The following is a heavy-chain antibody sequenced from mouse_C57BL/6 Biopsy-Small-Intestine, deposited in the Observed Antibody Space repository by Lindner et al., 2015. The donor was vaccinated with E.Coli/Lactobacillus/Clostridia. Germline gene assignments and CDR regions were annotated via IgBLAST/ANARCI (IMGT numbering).Heavy chain of an antibody. CDR3: ARGDDYLFTY. V-gene: IGHV14-2*01. D-gene: IGHD2-4*01. CDR1: GFNIKDCF. CDR2: IDPEDGET. Sequence: VQLQESGAELVKPGASVRLSCTASGFNIKDCFMHWVKQRPEQDLEWIGRIDPEDGETKYAPKFQGKATIKTDTSSNTAYLQLSSLTFEDTAVYYCARGDDYLFTYWGQGTLVTVSA. J-gene: IGHJ3*01.